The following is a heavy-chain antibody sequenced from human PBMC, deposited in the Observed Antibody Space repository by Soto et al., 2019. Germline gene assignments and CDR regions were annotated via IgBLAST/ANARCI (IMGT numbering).Heavy chain of an antibody. Sequence: GGSLRLSCAASGFPFSSYAMHWVPRPPGKGLEWVAVISYDGSNKYCADSVKSRFTISRDNSKNTLYLQMNSLRAEDTAVYYCARDRGSNYEYYYYDMDVWGQGTTVTVSS. J-gene: IGHJ6*02. V-gene: IGHV3-30-3*01. D-gene: IGHD4-4*01. CDR3: ARDRGSNYEYYYYDMDV. CDR2: ISYDGSNK. CDR1: GFPFSSYA.